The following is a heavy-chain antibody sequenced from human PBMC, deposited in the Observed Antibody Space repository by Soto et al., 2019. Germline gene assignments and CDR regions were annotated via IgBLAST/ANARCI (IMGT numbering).Heavy chain of an antibody. CDR3: ATNSVTIFGDYGMDV. J-gene: IGHJ6*02. D-gene: IGHD3-3*01. CDR1: GYSFTSYW. CDR2: IDPSDSYT. V-gene: IGHV5-10-1*01. Sequence: PGESLKISCKGSGYSFTSYWISWVRQMPGKGLEWMGRIDPSDSYTNYSPSFQGHVTISADKSISTAYLQWSSLKASDTAMYYCATNSVTIFGDYGMDVWGQGTTVTVSS.